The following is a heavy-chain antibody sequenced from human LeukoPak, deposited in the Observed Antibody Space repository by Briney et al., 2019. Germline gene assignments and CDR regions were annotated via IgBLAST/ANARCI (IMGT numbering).Heavy chain of an antibody. D-gene: IGHD3-16*01. CDR2: INTNTGNP. CDR1: GYTFTTYP. V-gene: IGHV7-4-1*02. Sequence: GASVKVSCKASGYTFTTYPINWVRRAPGQGLEWMGWINTNTGNPTYAQGLTGRFVFSLDTSVSTAYLQISTLKAEDTAVYYCAKPLSTRGTDYWGQGTLVTVSS. CDR3: AKPLSTRGTDY. J-gene: IGHJ4*02.